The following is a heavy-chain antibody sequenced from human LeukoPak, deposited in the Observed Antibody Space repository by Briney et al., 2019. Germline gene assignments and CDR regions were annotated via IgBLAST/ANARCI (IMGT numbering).Heavy chain of an antibody. CDR3: AKHVYGGNLLPET. V-gene: IGHV3-23*01. Sequence: GGSHSLSCAASGFTFSTYSMSWVRQAAGGGLEWVSTLSGSGGDTNYADSVTGRYTISRDNSKNTLYLQMNSLRAEDTAIYYCAKHVYGGNLLPETWGQGTLITVSS. D-gene: IGHD4-23*01. J-gene: IGHJ4*02. CDR1: GFTFSTYS. CDR2: LSGSGGDT.